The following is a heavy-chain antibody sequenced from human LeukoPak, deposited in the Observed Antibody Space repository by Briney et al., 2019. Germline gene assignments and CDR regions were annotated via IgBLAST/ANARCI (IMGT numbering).Heavy chain of an antibody. CDR3: ARVKYSSSTGYYFDY. V-gene: IGHV1-8*03. D-gene: IGHD6-13*01. J-gene: IGHJ4*02. CDR2: MNPNSGNT. Sequence: ASVKVSCKASGYTFTSYDINWVRQATGQGLEWMGWMNPNSGNTGYAQKFQGRVTITRNTSISTAYMELSSLRSEDTAVYYCARVKYSSSTGYYFDYWGQGTLVTVSS. CDR1: GYTFTSYD.